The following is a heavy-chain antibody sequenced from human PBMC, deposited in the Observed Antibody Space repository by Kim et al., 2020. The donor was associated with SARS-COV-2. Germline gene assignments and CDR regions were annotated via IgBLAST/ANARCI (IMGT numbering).Heavy chain of an antibody. D-gene: IGHD4-17*01. J-gene: IGHJ4*02. CDR3: AGVGSDYGEYSWYFDY. Sequence: SVKGRFSISRDHATNSLYLQMNSQRADDTAVYYCAGVGSDYGEYSWYFDYWGQGTLVTVSS. V-gene: IGHV3-11*06.